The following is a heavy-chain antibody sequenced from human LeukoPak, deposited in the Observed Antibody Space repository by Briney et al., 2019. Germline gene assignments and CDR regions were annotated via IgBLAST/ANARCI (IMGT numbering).Heavy chain of an antibody. Sequence: ASVKVSCKASGYTFTSHGISWVRQAPGQGLEWMGWINPNSGGTNYAQKFQGRVTMTRDTSISTAYMELSRLRSDDTAVYYCAREGYCSSTSCYYWFDPWGQGTLVTVSS. J-gene: IGHJ5*02. D-gene: IGHD2-2*01. CDR2: INPNSGGT. CDR1: GYTFTSHG. V-gene: IGHV1-2*02. CDR3: AREGYCSSTSCYYWFDP.